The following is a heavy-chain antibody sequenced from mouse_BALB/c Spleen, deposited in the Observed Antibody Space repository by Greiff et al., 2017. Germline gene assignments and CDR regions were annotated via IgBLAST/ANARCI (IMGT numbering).Heavy chain of an antibody. CDR1: GFTFSSFG. Sequence: DVHLVESGGGLVQPGGSRKLSCAASGFTFSSFGMHWVRQAPEKGLEWVAYISSGSSTIYYADTVKGRFTISRDNPKNTLFLQMTSLRSEDTAMYYCARGDYGSSYWYFDVWGAGTTVTVSS. V-gene: IGHV5-17*02. CDR3: ARGDYGSSYWYFDV. J-gene: IGHJ1*01. D-gene: IGHD1-1*01. CDR2: ISSGSSTI.